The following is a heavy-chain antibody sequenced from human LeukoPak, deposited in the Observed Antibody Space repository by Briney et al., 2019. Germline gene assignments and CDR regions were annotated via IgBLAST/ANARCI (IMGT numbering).Heavy chain of an antibody. J-gene: IGHJ3*02. CDR2: ISGSGGST. CDR1: GFTFSSYA. Sequence: PGESLRLSCAASGFTFSSYAMSWVRQAPGKWLEWVSAISGSGGSTYYADSVKGRFTISRDNSKNTLYLQMNSLRGEDTGVYYCAKGHSGSYYSDAFDIWGQGTMVTVSS. D-gene: IGHD1-26*01. V-gene: IGHV3-23*01. CDR3: AKGHSGSYYSDAFDI.